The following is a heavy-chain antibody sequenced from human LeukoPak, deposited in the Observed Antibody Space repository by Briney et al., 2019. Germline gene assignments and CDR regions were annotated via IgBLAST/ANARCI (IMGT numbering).Heavy chain of an antibody. V-gene: IGHV1-8*01. CDR1: GYTFTSYD. J-gene: IGHJ4*02. Sequence: ASVKVSCKASGYTFTSYDINWVRQATGKGLEWMGWMNPNSGNTGYAQKFQGRVTMTRNTSISTAYMELSSLRSEDTAVYYCARGFRSGYDFDYWGQGTLVTVSS. CDR3: ARGFRSGYDFDY. D-gene: IGHD5-12*01. CDR2: MNPNSGNT.